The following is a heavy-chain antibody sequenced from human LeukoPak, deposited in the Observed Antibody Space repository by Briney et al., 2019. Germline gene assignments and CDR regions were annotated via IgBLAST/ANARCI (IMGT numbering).Heavy chain of an antibody. CDR3: AKLGYCSSTSCYQTFDY. V-gene: IGHV3-23*01. CDR1: EFTFSSYS. D-gene: IGHD2-2*01. CDR2: ISGSGGST. Sequence: GGSLRLSCAASEFTFSSYSMNWVRQAPGKGLEWVSAISGSGGSTYYADSVKGRFTISRDNSKNTLYLQMNSLRAEDTAVYYCAKLGYCSSTSCYQTFDYWGQGTLVTVSS. J-gene: IGHJ4*02.